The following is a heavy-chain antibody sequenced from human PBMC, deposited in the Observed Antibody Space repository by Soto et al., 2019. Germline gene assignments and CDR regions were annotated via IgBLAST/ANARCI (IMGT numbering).Heavy chain of an antibody. J-gene: IGHJ5*02. Sequence: ASVKVSCKASGYTFTGYYMHWVRQAPGQGLEWMGWINPNSGGTNYAQKFQGRVTMTRDTSISTAYMELSRLRSDDTAVYYCARDYGYDFWSGYYNQIQKWFDPWGQGTLVTVSS. V-gene: IGHV1-2*02. CDR3: ARDYGYDFWSGYYNQIQKWFDP. CDR2: INPNSGGT. CDR1: GYTFTGYY. D-gene: IGHD3-3*01.